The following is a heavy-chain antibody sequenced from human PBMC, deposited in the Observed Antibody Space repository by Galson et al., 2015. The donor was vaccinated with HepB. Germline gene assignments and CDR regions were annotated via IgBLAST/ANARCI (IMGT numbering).Heavy chain of an antibody. CDR1: GFTFSSYG. Sequence: SLRLSCAASGFTFSSYGMHWVRQAPGEGLEWVALISYDGSKKYYADSVKGRFTISRDNSKNTLYLQMNSLRAEDTAVYYCAKDPNLLLRYFEWLSEGGFMDVWGQGTTVTVSS. J-gene: IGHJ6*02. CDR3: AKDPNLLLRYFEWLSEGGFMDV. D-gene: IGHD3-9*01. V-gene: IGHV3-30*18. CDR2: ISYDGSKK.